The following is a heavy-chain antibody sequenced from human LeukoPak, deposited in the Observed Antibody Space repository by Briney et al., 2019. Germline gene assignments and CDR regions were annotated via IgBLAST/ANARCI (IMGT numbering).Heavy chain of an antibody. V-gene: IGHV3-21*01. J-gene: IGHJ5*02. Sequence: PGGSLRLSCAASGFTFSSYSMNWVRQAPGKGLEWVSSISSSSSYIYYADSVKGRFTISRDNAKNSLYLQMNSLRAEDTAVYYCARERSSSWYDNWFDPWGQGTLVTVSS. CDR3: ARERSSSWYDNWFDP. D-gene: IGHD6-13*01. CDR2: ISSSSSYI. CDR1: GFTFSSYS.